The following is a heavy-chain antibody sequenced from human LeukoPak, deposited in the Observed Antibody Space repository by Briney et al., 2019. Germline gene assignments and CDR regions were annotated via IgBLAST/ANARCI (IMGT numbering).Heavy chain of an antibody. V-gene: IGHV4-4*09. CDR1: GGSISSYY. J-gene: IGHJ3*02. CDR2: IYTSGST. D-gene: IGHD7-27*01. Sequence: PSGTLSLTCTVSGGSISSYYWSWIRQPPGKGLEWIGYIYTSGSTNYNPSLKSRVTISVDTSKNQFSLKLSSVTAADTAVYYCARRTGEYAFDIWGQGTMVTVSS. CDR3: ARRTGEYAFDI.